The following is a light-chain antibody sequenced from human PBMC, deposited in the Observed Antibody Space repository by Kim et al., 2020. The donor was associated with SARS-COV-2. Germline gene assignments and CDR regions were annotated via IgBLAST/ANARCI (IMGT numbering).Light chain of an antibody. Sequence: GQSVTISSTGTSRDVGGNKYVSGYQQHPGKAPQRIIYEVTKRPSGVPDRFSGSKSGNAASLTVSGLQADDEADYYCSSYAGSNNLLFGGGTQLTVL. J-gene: IGLJ2*01. CDR1: SRDVGGNKY. CDR3: SSYAGSNNLL. CDR2: EVT. V-gene: IGLV2-8*01.